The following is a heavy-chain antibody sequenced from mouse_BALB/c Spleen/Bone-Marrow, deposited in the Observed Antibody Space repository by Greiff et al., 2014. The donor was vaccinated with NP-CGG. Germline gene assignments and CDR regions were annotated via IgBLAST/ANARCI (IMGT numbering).Heavy chain of an antibody. Sequence: EVQGVESGPGLVKPSQSLSLTCTVTGYSITSDYAWNWIRQFPGNKLEWMGYISYSGSTRYNPSLKSRISITRDTSKNQFFLQLNSVTTEDTATYYCARLCGNYYYYAMDYWGQGTSVTVSS. D-gene: IGHD2-1*01. J-gene: IGHJ4*01. V-gene: IGHV3-2*02. CDR1: GYSITSDYA. CDR2: ISYSGST. CDR3: ARLCGNYYYYAMDY.